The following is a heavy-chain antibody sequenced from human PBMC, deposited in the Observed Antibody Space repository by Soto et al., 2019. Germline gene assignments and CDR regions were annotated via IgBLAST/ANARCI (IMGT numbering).Heavy chain of an antibody. Sequence: SETLSLTCTVFGDSISGYYWSWIRQPPGKGLEWIGYMHYSGSTNYSPSPMSRVIISGDTSKNQFSLKLNSVTAADTAVYYCARSGVFWSGSIAYNWFDPWGQGTLVTVSS. D-gene: IGHD3-3*01. CDR1: GDSISGYY. J-gene: IGHJ5*02. CDR2: MHYSGST. V-gene: IGHV4-59*12. CDR3: ARSGVFWSGSIAYNWFDP.